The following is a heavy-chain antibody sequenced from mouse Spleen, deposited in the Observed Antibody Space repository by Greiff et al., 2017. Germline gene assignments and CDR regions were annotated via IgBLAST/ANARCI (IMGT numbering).Heavy chain of an antibody. V-gene: IGHV1-53*01. D-gene: IGHD2-4*01. CDR2: INPSNGGP. CDR1: GYTFTSYW. CDR3: TREESTMIISFAY. Sequence: QVQLKQPGTELVKPGASVKLSCKASGYTFTSYWMHWVKQRPGQGLEWIGNINPSNGGPNYNEKFKTKATLTVDKSSSTAFMQLSSLTSEDSAVYYCTREESTMIISFAYWGQGTLVTVSA. J-gene: IGHJ3*01.